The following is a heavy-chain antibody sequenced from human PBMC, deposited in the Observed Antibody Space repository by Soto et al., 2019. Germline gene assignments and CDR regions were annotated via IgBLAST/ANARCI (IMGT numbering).Heavy chain of an antibody. J-gene: IGHJ6*02. CDR3: ARGSYRVVVPAAQRYGMDV. V-gene: IGHV4-34*01. CDR2: INHSGST. D-gene: IGHD2-2*01. CDR1: GGSFSGYY. Sequence: WETLSLTCAVYGGSFSGYYWSWIRQPPGKGMEWIGEINHSGSTNYNPSLKSRVTISVDTSKNQFSLKLSSVTAADTAVYYCARGSYRVVVPAAQRYGMDVWGQGTTVTVSS.